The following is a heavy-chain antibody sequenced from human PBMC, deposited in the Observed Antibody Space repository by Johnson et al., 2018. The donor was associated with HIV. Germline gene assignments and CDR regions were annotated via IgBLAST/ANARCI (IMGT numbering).Heavy chain of an antibody. CDR3: ARILRSYSTGDAFDI. D-gene: IGHD1-26*01. V-gene: IGHV3-66*02. Sequence: EVQLVESGGGLVQPGRSLRLSCAASGFTFDDYAMHWVRQAPGKGLEWVSLIYSGGSTYYADSVKGRFTISRDNSKSTLYLQMNSLRAEDTAVYYCARILRSYSTGDAFDIWGQGTVVTVSS. J-gene: IGHJ3*02. CDR1: GFTFDDYA. CDR2: IYSGGST.